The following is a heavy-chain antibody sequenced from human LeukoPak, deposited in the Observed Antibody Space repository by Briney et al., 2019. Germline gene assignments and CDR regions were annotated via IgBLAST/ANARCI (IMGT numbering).Heavy chain of an antibody. CDR1: GFTFSSYG. V-gene: IGHV3-30*03. CDR2: ISYDGSNK. Sequence: GRSLRLSCVASGFTFSSYGMHWVRQAPGKGLEWVAVISYDGSNKYYADSVKGRFTISRDNSKNTLYLQMNSLRAEDTAVYYCARDLKIVVVPAATYYYGMDVWGQGTTVTVSS. J-gene: IGHJ6*02. D-gene: IGHD2-2*01. CDR3: ARDLKIVVVPAATYYYGMDV.